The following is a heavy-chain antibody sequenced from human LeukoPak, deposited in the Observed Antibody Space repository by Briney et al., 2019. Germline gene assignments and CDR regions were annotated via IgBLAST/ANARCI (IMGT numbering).Heavy chain of an antibody. Sequence: QPGGSLRLSCAASGFTFSSYEMNWVRQAPGKGLEWVSYISSSGSTIYYADSVKGRFTISRDNAKNSLYLQMNSLRAEDTAVYYCAKKHTAAGPKSNWFDPWGHGTLVTVSS. J-gene: IGHJ5*02. D-gene: IGHD6-13*01. CDR2: ISSSGSTI. V-gene: IGHV3-48*03. CDR3: AKKHTAAGPKSNWFDP. CDR1: GFTFSSYE.